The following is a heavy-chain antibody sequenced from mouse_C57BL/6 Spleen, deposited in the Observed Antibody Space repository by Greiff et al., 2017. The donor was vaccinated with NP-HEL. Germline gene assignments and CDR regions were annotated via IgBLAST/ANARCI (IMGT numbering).Heavy chain of an antibody. J-gene: IGHJ4*01. Sequence: QVQLKESGAELARPGASVKLSCKASGYTFTSYGISWVKQRTGQGLEWIGEIYPRSGNTYYNEKFKGKATLTADKSSSTAYMELRSLTSEDSAVYFCARLVTSYAMDYWGQGTSVTVSS. CDR3: ARLVTSYAMDY. CDR2: IYPRSGNT. V-gene: IGHV1-81*01. D-gene: IGHD2-2*01. CDR1: GYTFTSYG.